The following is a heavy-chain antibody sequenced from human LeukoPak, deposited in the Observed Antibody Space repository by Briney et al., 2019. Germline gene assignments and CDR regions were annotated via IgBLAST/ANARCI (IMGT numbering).Heavy chain of an antibody. CDR3: AKDAKAWAYSNWVYGYFDY. CDR2: IRYDGSNK. D-gene: IGHD4-11*01. CDR1: GFTFSSYG. V-gene: IGHV3-30*02. Sequence: PGGSLRLSCAASGFTFSSYGMHWVRQAPGKGLEWVAFIRYDGSNKYNADSVKGRFIISRGNSKNTLYVQMNSLRAEDTAVYYCAKDAKAWAYSNWVYGYFDYWGQGTLVTVSS. J-gene: IGHJ4*02.